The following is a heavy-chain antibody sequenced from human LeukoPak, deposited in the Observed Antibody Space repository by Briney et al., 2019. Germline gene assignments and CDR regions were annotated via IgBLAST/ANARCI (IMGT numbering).Heavy chain of an antibody. CDR2: IYTSGST. CDR3: ARGWNYKGPLDF. Sequence: SETLSLTCTVSGGSISSYYWSWIRQPAGKGLEWIGRIYTSGSTNYNPSLKSRVTMSVDTSKNQFSLRVTSVTAADTAVYYCARGWNYKGPLDFWGQGALVTVSS. D-gene: IGHD1-7*01. J-gene: IGHJ4*02. CDR1: GGSISSYY. V-gene: IGHV4-4*07.